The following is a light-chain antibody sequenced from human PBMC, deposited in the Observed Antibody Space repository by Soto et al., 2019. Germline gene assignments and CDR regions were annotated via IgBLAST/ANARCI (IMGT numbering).Light chain of an antibody. CDR3: QSYDNNSDYV. V-gene: IGLV1-40*01. CDR1: SSNIGAGYV. J-gene: IGLJ1*01. Sequence: QSVLTQPPSVSGAPGQRVTISCTGSSSNIGAGYVVHWYQQLPGAAPKLLIFSDNNRPSGVPDRFSGSKSGTSAFLAITGLRAEDEADYYCQSYDNNSDYVFGTGTKLTVL. CDR2: SDN.